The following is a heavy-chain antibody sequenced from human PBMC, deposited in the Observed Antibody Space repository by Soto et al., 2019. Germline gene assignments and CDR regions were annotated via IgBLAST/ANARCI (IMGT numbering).Heavy chain of an antibody. CDR3: ASIAARSNDFDY. J-gene: IGHJ4*02. Sequence: ASVKVSCKASGYTFTSYGISWVRQAPGQGLEWVGWISAYNGNTNYAQKLQGRVTMTTDTSTSTAYMELRSLRSDDTAVYYCASIAARSNDFDYWGQGTLVTVSS. V-gene: IGHV1-18*01. CDR2: ISAYNGNT. D-gene: IGHD6-6*01. CDR1: GYTFTSYG.